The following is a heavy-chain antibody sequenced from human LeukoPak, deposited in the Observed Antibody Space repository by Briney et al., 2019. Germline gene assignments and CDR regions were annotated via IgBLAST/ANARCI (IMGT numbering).Heavy chain of an antibody. V-gene: IGHV1-69*04. Sequence: AWVKVSCKASGGTFSSYAISWVRQAPGQGLEWMGRIIPILGIANYAQKFQGRVTITADKSTSTAYMELSSLRSEDTAVYYCARGSATLTAPLDYWGQGTWSPSPQ. CDR1: GGTFSSYA. CDR2: IIPILGIA. J-gene: IGHJ4*02. CDR3: ARGSATLTAPLDY. D-gene: IGHD3-9*01.